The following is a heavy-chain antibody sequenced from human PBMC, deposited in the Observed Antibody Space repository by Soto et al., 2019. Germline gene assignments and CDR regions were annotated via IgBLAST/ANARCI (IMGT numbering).Heavy chain of an antibody. D-gene: IGHD2-2*03. CDR1: GFTFSAYA. V-gene: IGHV3-48*02. CDR2: ISSRSDTL. Sequence: GGSLRLSCEGSGFTFSAYAMNWVRQAPGKGLEWVSYISSRSDTLYYADSVKGRFTISRDNAKNSVYLQVNNLRDEDTAVYYCARDLDSVILSVPIPNYIYRMEVGGQGTTVTVSS. J-gene: IGHJ6*02. CDR3: ARDLDSVILSVPIPNYIYRMEV.